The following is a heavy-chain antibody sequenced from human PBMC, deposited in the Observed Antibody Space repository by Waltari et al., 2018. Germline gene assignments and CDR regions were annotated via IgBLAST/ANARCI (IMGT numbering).Heavy chain of an antibody. CDR3: ARPYSGSYYYFDY. D-gene: IGHD1-26*01. V-gene: IGHV1-69*12. CDR2: IIPIFGTA. CDR1: GGSFSSNA. J-gene: IGHJ4*02. Sequence: QVQLVQSGAEVKKPGSSVEVACTAYGGSFSSNAIRWVRKAPGQGPEWMGGIIPIFGTANYAQKFQGRVTITADESTSTAYMELSSLRSEDTAVYYCARPYSGSYYYFDYWGQGTLVTVSS.